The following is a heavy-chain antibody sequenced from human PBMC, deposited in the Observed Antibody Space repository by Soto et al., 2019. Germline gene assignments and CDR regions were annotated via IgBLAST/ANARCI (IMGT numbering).Heavy chain of an antibody. Sequence: SVKVSCKASGGTFSSYAISWVRQAPGQGLEWMGGIIPIFGTANYAQKFRGRVTITADESTSTAYMELSSLRSEDTAVYYCARGYRRATYYYYGMDVWGQGTTVTVSS. V-gene: IGHV1-69*13. D-gene: IGHD2-2*02. CDR3: ARGYRRATYYYYGMDV. CDR1: GGTFSSYA. J-gene: IGHJ6*02. CDR2: IIPIFGTA.